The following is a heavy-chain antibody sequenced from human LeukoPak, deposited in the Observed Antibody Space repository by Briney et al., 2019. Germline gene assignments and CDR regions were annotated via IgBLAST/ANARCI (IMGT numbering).Heavy chain of an antibody. CDR2: IRGSGGST. Sequence: GGSLRLSCAASGFTFSTYAMSWVRQAPGKGLEWVSAIRGSGGSTYYADSVKGRFTISRDNSKNTLYLQMNSLRAEDTAVYYCAKDPFDCSSTSCYGFDYWGQGTLVTVSS. V-gene: IGHV3-23*01. J-gene: IGHJ4*02. CDR3: AKDPFDCSSTSCYGFDY. CDR1: GFTFSTYA. D-gene: IGHD2-2*01.